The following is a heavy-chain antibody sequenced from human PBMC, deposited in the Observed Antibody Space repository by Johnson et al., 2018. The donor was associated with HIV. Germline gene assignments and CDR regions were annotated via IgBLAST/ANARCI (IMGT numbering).Heavy chain of an antibody. CDR1: GFTLSNYG. CDR3: AQENFEGELGAFDI. J-gene: IGHJ3*02. CDR2: IWHDGSNK. V-gene: IGHV3-33*06. D-gene: IGHD1-26*01. Sequence: QVQLVESGGGVVQPGRSLRLSCAASGFTLSNYGMHWVRQAPGKGLEWVAVIWHDGSNKYYADSVKGRFTISRDNSKNTLYLQMNSVRAEDTAVYYCAQENFEGELGAFDIWGQGTMVTVSS.